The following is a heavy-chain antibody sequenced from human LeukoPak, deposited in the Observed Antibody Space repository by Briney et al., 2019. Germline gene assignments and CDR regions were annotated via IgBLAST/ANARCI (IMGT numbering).Heavy chain of an antibody. D-gene: IGHD3-22*01. CDR1: GYTFTGYY. CDR3: ASPHYYDSSGYFDI. J-gene: IGHJ3*02. CDR2: INPNSGGT. Sequence: APVKVSCKASGYTFTGYYMHWVRQAPGQGLEWMGRINPNSGGTNYAQKFQGRVTMTRDTSISTAYMELSRLRSDDTAVYYCASPHYYDSSGYFDIWGQGTMVTVSS. V-gene: IGHV1-2*06.